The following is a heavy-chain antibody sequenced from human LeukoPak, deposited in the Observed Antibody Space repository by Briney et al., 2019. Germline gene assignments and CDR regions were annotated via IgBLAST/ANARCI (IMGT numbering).Heavy chain of an antibody. CDR2: VYYSEST. CDR3: ARGYSSSWYPSAFDI. CDR1: GDSLTSGSYY. V-gene: IGHV4-61*01. Sequence: PSETLSLTCTVSGDSLTSGSYYWSWIRQPPGRGLEWIGYVYYSESTNYNPSLKSRVTMSVDTSKNQFSLMLISVTAADTAVYYCARGYSSSWYPSAFDIWGQGTMVTVSS. D-gene: IGHD6-13*01. J-gene: IGHJ3*02.